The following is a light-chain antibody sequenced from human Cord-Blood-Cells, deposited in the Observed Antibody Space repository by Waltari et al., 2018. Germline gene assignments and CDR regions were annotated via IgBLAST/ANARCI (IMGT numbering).Light chain of an antibody. V-gene: IGKV1-39*01. CDR1: QSISSY. Sequence: DIQMTQSTSSLSASVGDRVTITCRASQSISSYLNWYQQNPGKATKLLIYAASSLQSGVPSRFSGSGSGTDFTLTISSLQPEDFATYYCQQSYSTPYTFGQGTKLEIK. CDR3: QQSYSTPYT. J-gene: IGKJ2*01. CDR2: AAS.